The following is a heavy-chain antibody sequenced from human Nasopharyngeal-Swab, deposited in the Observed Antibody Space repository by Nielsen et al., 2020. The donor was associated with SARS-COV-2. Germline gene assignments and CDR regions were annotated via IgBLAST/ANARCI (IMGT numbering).Heavy chain of an antibody. J-gene: IGHJ2*01. CDR1: GFTFSSYA. CDR3: AKRLAGYCSGGSCPRGWYFEL. Sequence: GGSLRLSCAASGFTFSSYAMSWVRQAPGKGLEWVSAISGSGGSTYYADSVKGRFTISRDNSKNTLYLQMNSLRAEDTAVYYCAKRLAGYCSGGSCPRGWYFELWGRGTLVTVSS. D-gene: IGHD2-15*01. V-gene: IGHV3-23*01. CDR2: ISGSGGST.